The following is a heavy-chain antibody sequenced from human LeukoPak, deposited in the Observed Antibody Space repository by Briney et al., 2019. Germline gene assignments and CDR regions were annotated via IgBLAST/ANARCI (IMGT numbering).Heavy chain of an antibody. Sequence: KSSETLSLTCTVSGGSISSSSYYWGWIRQPPGKGLEWIGSIYYSGSTYYNPSLKGRVTISVDTSKNQFSLKLSSVTAADTAVYYCAREKRQIITMIVVVNNNWFDPWGQGTLVTVSS. CDR2: IYYSGST. D-gene: IGHD3-22*01. CDR3: AREKRQIITMIVVVNNNWFDP. CDR1: GGSISSSSYY. J-gene: IGHJ5*02. V-gene: IGHV4-39*07.